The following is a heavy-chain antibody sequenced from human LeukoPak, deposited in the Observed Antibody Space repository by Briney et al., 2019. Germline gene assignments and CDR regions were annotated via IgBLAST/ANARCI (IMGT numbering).Heavy chain of an antibody. V-gene: IGHV3-23*01. CDR2: IRPSGKNK. CDR3: ARVAGWHWFDP. D-gene: IGHD2-15*01. Sequence: PGGTLRLSCAASGFTFSSYDMTWVRQAPGRGLEWVSSIRPSGKNKYYGDSMKGRFTISNDNSNNTVYLQMNNMSVDDTAVYYCARVAGWHWFDPWGQGTLVTVSS. J-gene: IGHJ5*02. CDR1: GFTFSSYD.